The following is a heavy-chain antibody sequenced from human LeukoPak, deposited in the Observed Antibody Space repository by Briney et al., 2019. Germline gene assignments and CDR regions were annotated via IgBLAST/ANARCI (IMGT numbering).Heavy chain of an antibody. V-gene: IGHV1-69*06. J-gene: IGHJ3*02. Sequence: SVKVSCKASGGTFSNYAISWVRQAPGQGLEWMGGIIPGFGTAHYAQKFQGRVTITADKYTTTAYMELSSLRSEDTAVYYCARDVRVLTGYREPSDGFDIWGQGTMVTVSS. CDR1: GGTFSNYA. CDR3: ARDVRVLTGYREPSDGFDI. CDR2: IIPGFGTA. D-gene: IGHD3-9*01.